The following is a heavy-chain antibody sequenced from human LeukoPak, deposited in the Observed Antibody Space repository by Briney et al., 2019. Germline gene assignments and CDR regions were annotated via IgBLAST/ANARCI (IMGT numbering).Heavy chain of an antibody. CDR3: ARGAEGPYCSGGSCYGSDY. J-gene: IGHJ4*02. D-gene: IGHD2-15*01. CDR2: INPNSGGT. V-gene: IGHV1-2*02. CDR1: GYTFTGYF. Sequence: ASLKVSCKASGYTFTGYFIHWVRQAPGQGLEWMGWINPNSGGTNYVQKFQGRVTMTRDTSISTAYMELSRLTSDDTAVYYCARGAEGPYCSGGSCYGSDYWGQGTLVTVSS.